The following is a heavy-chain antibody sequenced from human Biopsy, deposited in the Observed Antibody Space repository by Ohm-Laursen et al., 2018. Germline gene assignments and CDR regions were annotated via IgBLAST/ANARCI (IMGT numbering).Heavy chain of an antibody. J-gene: IGHJ6*02. CDR3: APQTPRDPAILTGGYHYDIAV. D-gene: IGHD3-9*01. CDR1: GYTFTNYY. Sequence: GASVKVSCKASGYTFTNYYMHWVRQAPGQGLEWMGIISPSGGDTTYAQNFQGRLIMTRDTSTTTAYMELSSLRSEDTAIYYCAPQTPRDPAILTGGYHYDIAVWGQGTTVTVPS. V-gene: IGHV1-46*01. CDR2: ISPSGGDT.